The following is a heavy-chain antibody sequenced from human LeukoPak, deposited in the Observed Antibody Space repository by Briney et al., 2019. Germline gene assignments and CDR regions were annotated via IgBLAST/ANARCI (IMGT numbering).Heavy chain of an antibody. J-gene: IGHJ6*02. Sequence: GAPVKVSCKASGYTFTSYGISWVRQAPGQGLEWMGWISAYNGNTNYAQKLQGRVTMTTDTSTSTAYMELRSLRSDDTAVYYCARDLSSSWYDYYYYGMDVWGQGTTVTVSS. V-gene: IGHV1-18*01. D-gene: IGHD6-13*01. CDR2: ISAYNGNT. CDR1: GYTFTSYG. CDR3: ARDLSSSWYDYYYYGMDV.